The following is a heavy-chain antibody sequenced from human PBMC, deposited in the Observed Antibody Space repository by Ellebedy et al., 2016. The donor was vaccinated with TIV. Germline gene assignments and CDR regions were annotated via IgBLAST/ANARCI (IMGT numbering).Heavy chain of an antibody. V-gene: IGHV3-23*01. CDR2: FSGSGGTT. CDR1: GFTFSSYA. D-gene: IGHD3-22*01. CDR3: ATWDESPYYDSSGYFYVAGLPGEY. J-gene: IGHJ4*02. Sequence: GESLKISCEASGFTFSSYAMTWVRQAPGKGLEWVSAFSGSGGTTYYADSVKGRFTISRDNSKNTLYLQMNSLRAEDTAVYYCATWDESPYYDSSGYFYVAGLPGEYWGQGTLVTVSS.